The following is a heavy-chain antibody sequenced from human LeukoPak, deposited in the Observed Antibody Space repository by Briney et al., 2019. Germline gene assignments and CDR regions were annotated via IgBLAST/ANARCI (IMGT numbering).Heavy chain of an antibody. Sequence: SETLSLTCAVSGGSISSGGYSWSWIRQPPGKGLEWIGYIYHSGSTYYNPSLKSRVTISVDRSKNQFSLKLSSVTAADTAVYYCARVGAGWSIFGYWGQGTLVTVSS. CDR3: ARVGAGWSIFGY. V-gene: IGHV4-30-2*01. J-gene: IGHJ4*02. CDR2: IYHSGST. CDR1: GGSISSGGYS. D-gene: IGHD6-19*01.